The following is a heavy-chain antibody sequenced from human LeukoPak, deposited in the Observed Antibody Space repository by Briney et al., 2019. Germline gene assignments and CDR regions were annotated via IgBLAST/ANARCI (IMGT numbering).Heavy chain of an antibody. CDR1: GGSFSGYY. CDR3: ARGVAYYYYYYGMDV. D-gene: IGHD2-15*01. V-gene: IGHV4-34*01. Sequence: PSETLSLTCAVYGGSFSGYYWSWIRQPPGKGLEWIGEINHSGSTNYNPSLKSRVTISVDTSKNQFSLKLSSVTAADTAVYYCARGVAYYYYYYGMDVWGQRTTVTVSS. CDR2: INHSGST. J-gene: IGHJ6*02.